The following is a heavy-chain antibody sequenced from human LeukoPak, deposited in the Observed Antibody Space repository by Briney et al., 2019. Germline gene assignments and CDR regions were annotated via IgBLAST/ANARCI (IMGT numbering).Heavy chain of an antibody. V-gene: IGHV4-31*03. CDR1: GGSISSGGYY. CDR3: ARWGLGYCSSTSCYGNWFDP. J-gene: IGHJ5*02. Sequence: SETLSLTCTVSGGSISSGGYYWSWIRQHPGRGLEWIGYIYYSGSTYYNPSLKSRVTISVDTSKNQFSLKLSSVTAADTAVYYCARWGLGYCSSTSCYGNWFDPWGQGTLVTVSS. D-gene: IGHD2-2*01. CDR2: IYYSGST.